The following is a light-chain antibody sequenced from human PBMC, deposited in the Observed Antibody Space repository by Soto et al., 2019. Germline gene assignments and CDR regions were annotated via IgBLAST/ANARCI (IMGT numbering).Light chain of an antibody. CDR1: QNVNSVY. CDR2: GAT. Sequence: EIVLTQSPGPLSSSPGERVTLSCRASQNVNSVYLTWYQQKVGQAPRILIYGATNRATGVPDRFSGSGSGTDFSLTISRLEPEDFAVYYCHQYATWTFGQGTKVDIK. CDR3: HQYATWT. J-gene: IGKJ1*01. V-gene: IGKV3-20*01.